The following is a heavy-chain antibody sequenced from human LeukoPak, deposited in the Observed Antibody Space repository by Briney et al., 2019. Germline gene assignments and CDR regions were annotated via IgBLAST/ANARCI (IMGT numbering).Heavy chain of an antibody. J-gene: IGHJ4*02. D-gene: IGHD5-18*01. CDR3: ASLFGYRFDY. Sequence: SETLSLTCTVSGGSISSYYWSWIRQPPGKGLEWIGYIYYSGSTNYNPSLKSRVTISVDTSKNQSSLKLSSVTAADTAVYYCASLFGYRFDYWGQGTLVTVSS. CDR1: GGSISSYY. CDR2: IYYSGST. V-gene: IGHV4-59*01.